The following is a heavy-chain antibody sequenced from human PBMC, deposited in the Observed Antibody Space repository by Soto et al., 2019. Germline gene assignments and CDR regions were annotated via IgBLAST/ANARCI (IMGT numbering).Heavy chain of an antibody. V-gene: IGHV1-69*12. CDR2: IIPIFRTP. D-gene: IGHD3-3*02. CDR1: GGTFGNSA. Sequence: QVQLVQSGAEVKKPGSSVTVSCKASGGTFGNSAVSWVRQAPGQGLEWMGGIIPIFRTPDYAQKFQGRVTITADESTSTVYMELTRLRSEDTAVYYCARDKDRQQLGGNYYYGIDVWGQGTTVTVSS. CDR3: ARDKDRQQLGGNYYYGIDV. J-gene: IGHJ6*02.